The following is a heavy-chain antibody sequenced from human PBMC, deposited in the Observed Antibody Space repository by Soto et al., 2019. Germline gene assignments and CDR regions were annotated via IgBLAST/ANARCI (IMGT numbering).Heavy chain of an antibody. CDR2: ISGSGGST. D-gene: IGHD2-2*01. CDR1: GFTFSSYA. CDR3: AKPYRGAAGYCSSPSCLYNWFDP. V-gene: IGHV3-23*01. J-gene: IGHJ5*02. Sequence: GGSLRLSCAASGFTFSSYAMSWVRQAPGKGLEWVSAISGSGGSTYYADPVKGRFTISRDNSKNTLYLQMNSLRAEDTAVYYCAKPYRGAAGYCSSPSCLYNWFDPWGQGTLVTVSS.